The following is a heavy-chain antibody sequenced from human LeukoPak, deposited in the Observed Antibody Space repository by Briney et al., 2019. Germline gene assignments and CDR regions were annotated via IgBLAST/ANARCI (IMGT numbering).Heavy chain of an antibody. CDR2: MNPNSGNT. V-gene: IGHV1-8*03. D-gene: IGHD6-6*01. J-gene: IGHJ6*03. CDR3: AREQSIAAHLTYYYYMDV. Sequence: GASVKVSCKASGYTFTSYDINWVRQATGQGLEWMGWMNPNSGNTGYAQKFQGRVTITRNTSISTAYMELSSLRSEDTAVYYCAREQSIAAHLTYYYYMDVWGKGTTVTVSS. CDR1: GYTFTSYD.